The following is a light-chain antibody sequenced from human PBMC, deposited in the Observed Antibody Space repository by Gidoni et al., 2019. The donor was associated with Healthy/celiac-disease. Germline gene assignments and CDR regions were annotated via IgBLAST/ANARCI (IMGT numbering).Light chain of an antibody. CDR3: QXXXNXXXT. J-gene: IGKJ5*01. Sequence: ILLTQSPATLSLSPGERATLSCRASQSVSSYLAWYQQKPGQAPRLLIYDASNRATGIPARFSGSGXXTDFTLTISXXEPEDFAXXXCQXXXNXXXTFXXXTRLEIK. CDR2: DAS. V-gene: IGKV3-11*01. CDR1: QSVSSY.